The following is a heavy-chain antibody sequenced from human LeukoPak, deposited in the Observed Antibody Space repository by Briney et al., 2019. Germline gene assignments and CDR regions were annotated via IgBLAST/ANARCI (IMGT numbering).Heavy chain of an antibody. CDR3: ARGLLGYSYGPGHY. CDR1: GGSISSGSYS. CDR2: IYHSGST. V-gene: IGHV4-30-2*01. Sequence: PSETLSLTCAVSGGSISSGSYSGGWIRQPPGKGLEWIGYIYHSGSTYYNPSLKSRVTISVDRSKNQFSLKLTSVTAADTAVYYCARGLLGYSYGPGHYWGQGTLVTVSS. D-gene: IGHD5-18*01. J-gene: IGHJ4*02.